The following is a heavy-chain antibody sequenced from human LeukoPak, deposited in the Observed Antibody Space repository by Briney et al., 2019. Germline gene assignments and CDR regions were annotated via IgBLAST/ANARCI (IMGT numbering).Heavy chain of an antibody. CDR2: ISGSGGST. CDR1: GFTFSSYE. CDR3: AKDAIVGAAPVYYYYYMDV. V-gene: IGHV3-23*01. D-gene: IGHD1-26*01. Sequence: GGSLRLSCAASGFTFSSYEMNWVRQAPGKGLEWVSAISGSGGSTYYADSVKGRFTISRDNSKNTPYLQMNSLRAEDTAVYYCAKDAIVGAAPVYYYYYMDVWGKGTTVTVSS. J-gene: IGHJ6*03.